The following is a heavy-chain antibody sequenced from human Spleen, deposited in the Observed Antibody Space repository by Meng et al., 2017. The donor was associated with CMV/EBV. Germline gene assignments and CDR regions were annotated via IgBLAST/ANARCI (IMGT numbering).Heavy chain of an antibody. CDR1: GYTFSDYY. CDR3: ARGGYSYGWRDYYYYYGMDV. V-gene: IGHV1-2*06. D-gene: IGHD5-18*01. J-gene: IGHJ6*02. CDR2: INPNSGGT. Sequence: ASVKVSCKASGYTFSDYYMQWVRQAPGQGLEWMGRINPNSGGTTYARKFQGRVTMTRDTSISTAYMELSRLRSDDTAVYYCARGGYSYGWRDYYYYYGMDVWGQGTTVTVSS.